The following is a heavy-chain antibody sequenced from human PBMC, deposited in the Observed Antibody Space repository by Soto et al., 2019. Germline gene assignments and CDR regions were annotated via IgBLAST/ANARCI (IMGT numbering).Heavy chain of an antibody. J-gene: IGHJ4*02. V-gene: IGHV3-23*01. Sequence: EVQLLESGGGLVQPGGSLRLSCAASGFTFSSYAMSWVRQAPGKGLEWVSVISGSGASTYYADSVRGRFTISRDKSKNTLYLQMNSLRAEDTAVYYCAKSVGAGNDPNVIRSDYWGQGTLVTVSS. CDR1: GFTFSSYA. D-gene: IGHD6-19*01. CDR3: AKSVGAGNDPNVIRSDY. CDR2: ISGSGAST.